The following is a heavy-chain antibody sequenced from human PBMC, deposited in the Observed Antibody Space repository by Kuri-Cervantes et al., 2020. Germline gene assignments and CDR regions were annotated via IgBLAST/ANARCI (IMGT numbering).Heavy chain of an antibody. CDR2: IDTAGDR. CDR1: GFIFRSYD. Sequence: GGSLRLSCAASGFIFRSYDMHWVRQATGKGLEYVSAIDTAGDRYYPGSVKGQFTISRENAKNSLYLQMNSLRAGDTAVYYCAKVSDYYGMDVWGQGTTVTVSS. CDR3: AKVSDYYGMDV. V-gene: IGHV3-13*01. D-gene: IGHD5/OR15-5a*01. J-gene: IGHJ6*02.